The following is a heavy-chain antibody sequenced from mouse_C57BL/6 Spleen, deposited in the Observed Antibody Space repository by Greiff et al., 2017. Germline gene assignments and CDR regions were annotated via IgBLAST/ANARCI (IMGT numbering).Heavy chain of an antibody. V-gene: IGHV1-81*01. J-gene: IGHJ1*03. CDR3: ARSSSNYLDV. CDR2: IYPRSGNT. D-gene: IGHD2-5*01. Sequence: QVQLKQSGAELARPGASVKLSCKASGYTFTSYGISWVKQRTGQGLEWIGEIYPRSGNTYYNEKFKGKATLTADKSSSTAYMELRSLTSEDSAVYFCARSSSNYLDVWGTGTTVTVSS. CDR1: GYTFTSYG.